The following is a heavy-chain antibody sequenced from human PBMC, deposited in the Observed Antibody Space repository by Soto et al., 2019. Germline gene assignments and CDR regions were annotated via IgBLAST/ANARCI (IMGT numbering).Heavy chain of an antibody. CDR2: IIPILGIA. CDR1: GGTFSTYT. Sequence: QVQLVQSGAEVKKPGSSVKVSCKASGGTFSTYTISWLRQAPGQGLEWMGRIIPILGIAHYAQKFQGRVTITADKSTSTAYMELSSLRSEDTAVYYCARDSGYCSGCSCQIEGPIDYWGQGTLVTVSS. J-gene: IGHJ4*02. CDR3: ARDSGYCSGCSCQIEGPIDY. D-gene: IGHD2-15*01. V-gene: IGHV1-69*08.